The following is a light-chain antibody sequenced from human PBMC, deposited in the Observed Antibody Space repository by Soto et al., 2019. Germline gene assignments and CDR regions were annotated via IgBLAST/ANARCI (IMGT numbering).Light chain of an antibody. CDR1: QSVNSGY. CDR2: GTS. CDR3: QQYLVTPWT. Sequence: EIVLTQSPATLSLSAGERATLSCRASQSVNSGYLAWFQQKGGRAPRLLIYGTSGRATGIPDRFSGNGSRTDFTLTISRLDPEDFGVYYCQQYLVTPWTFGQGTKVDIK. J-gene: IGKJ1*01. V-gene: IGKV3-20*01.